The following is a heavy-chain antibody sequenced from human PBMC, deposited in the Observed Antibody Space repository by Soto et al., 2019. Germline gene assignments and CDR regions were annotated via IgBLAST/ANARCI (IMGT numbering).Heavy chain of an antibody. J-gene: IGHJ2*01. Sequence: QVQLVQSGAEVKKPGSSVKVSCKASGGTFSSYTINWVRQAPGQGLEWMGRIIPILGIANYAQKFQGRVTITADKSTSTADMELSSRRSEDTAGYYCARESIAGSAGWYFDLWGRGTLVTVSS. D-gene: IGHD6-6*01. CDR3: ARESIAGSAGWYFDL. CDR1: GGTFSSYT. V-gene: IGHV1-69*08. CDR2: IIPILGIA.